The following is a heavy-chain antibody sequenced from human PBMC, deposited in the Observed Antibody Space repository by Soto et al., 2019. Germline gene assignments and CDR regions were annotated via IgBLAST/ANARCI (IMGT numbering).Heavy chain of an antibody. CDR1: GYTFNIYG. CDR3: PRELSALGTIDF. Sequence: QVQLVQSEAEVKKPGASVKVSCKASGYTFNIYGISWVRQAPGQGLEWMGWISPYNDNKKYAQNLQGRVTMTTDTSTSTAYMELRSLRSDDTAVYYCPRELSALGTIDFWGQGTLVTVSS. CDR2: ISPYNDNK. J-gene: IGHJ4*02. D-gene: IGHD1-7*01. V-gene: IGHV1-18*01.